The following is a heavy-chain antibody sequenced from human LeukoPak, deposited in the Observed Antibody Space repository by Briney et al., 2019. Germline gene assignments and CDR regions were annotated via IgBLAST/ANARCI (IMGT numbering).Heavy chain of an antibody. CDR3: VRDGPFGSGTFGY. V-gene: IGHV3-7*01. CDR2: IKVDGSEK. CDR1: GFSFSRSW. D-gene: IGHD3-10*01. Sequence: GGSLRLSCVASGFSFSRSWMSWVRQAPGKGLEWVANIKVDGSEKHYLDSVEGRFIISRDNAKNSLHLQMKNLRAEDTAEYYCVRDGPFGSGTFGYWAQGTLVSVSS. J-gene: IGHJ4*02.